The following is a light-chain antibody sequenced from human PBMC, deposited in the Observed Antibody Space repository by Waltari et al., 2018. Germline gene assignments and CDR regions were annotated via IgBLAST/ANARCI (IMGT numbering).Light chain of an antibody. CDR3: QQYGSSPAL. Sequence: EIVLTQSPGTLSLSPGERATLSCRASQSVSSSYLAWYQQKPGQAPRLLIYGASSRATGIPDRFSGSGSGTDFTLTISRLEPEDFAVYYCQQYGSSPALFGPGTKVGIK. CDR2: GAS. CDR1: QSVSSSY. V-gene: IGKV3-20*01. J-gene: IGKJ3*01.